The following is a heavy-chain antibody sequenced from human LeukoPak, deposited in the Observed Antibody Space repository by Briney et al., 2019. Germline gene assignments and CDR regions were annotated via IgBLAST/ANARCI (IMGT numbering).Heavy chain of an antibody. V-gene: IGHV4-39*01. CDR3: ARVNGDYVRGVSDY. CDR2: IYYSGST. D-gene: IGHD4-17*01. CDR1: GGSISSSSYY. Sequence: SETLSLTCTVSGGSISSSSYYWGWIRQPPGTGLEWIGSIYYSGSTYYNPSLKSRVTISVDTSKNQFSLKLSSVAAADTAVYYCARVNGDYVRGVSDYWGQGTLVTVSS. J-gene: IGHJ4*02.